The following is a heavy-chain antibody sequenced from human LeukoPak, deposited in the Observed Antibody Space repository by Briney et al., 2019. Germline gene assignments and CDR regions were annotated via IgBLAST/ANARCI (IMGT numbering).Heavy chain of an antibody. J-gene: IGHJ4*02. CDR3: AKDMSFGYCSSTSCETPTTFDY. CDR1: GFTFDDYA. D-gene: IGHD2-2*03. CDR2: ISWNSGSI. V-gene: IGHV3-9*01. Sequence: GGSLRLSCAASGFTFDDYAMHWVRQAPGKGLEWVSGISWNSGSIGYADSVKGRFTISRDNAKNSPYLQMNSLRAEDTALYYCAKDMSFGYCSSTSCETPTTFDYWGQGTLVTVSS.